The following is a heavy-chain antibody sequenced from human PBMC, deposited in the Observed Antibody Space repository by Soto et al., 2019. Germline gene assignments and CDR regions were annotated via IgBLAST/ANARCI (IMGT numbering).Heavy chain of an antibody. Sequence: ASVKVSCKASGYTFTSYGISWVRQAPGQGLEWMGWISAYNGNTNYAQKLQGRVTMTTDTSTSTAYMELRSLRSDDTAVYYCARILRFLDWLELSRNYYDYMAVWGKGTTVPVSS. CDR1: GYTFTSYG. CDR3: ARILRFLDWLELSRNYYDYMAV. V-gene: IGHV1-18*01. D-gene: IGHD3-3*01. CDR2: ISAYNGNT. J-gene: IGHJ6*03.